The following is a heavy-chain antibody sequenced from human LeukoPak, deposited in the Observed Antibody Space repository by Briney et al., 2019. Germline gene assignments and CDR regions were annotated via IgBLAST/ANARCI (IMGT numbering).Heavy chain of an antibody. CDR1: GGSFSGYY. D-gene: IGHD6-6*01. CDR3: ARPKSIAARLRFDP. CDR2: INHSGST. Sequence: SETLSLTCAVYGGSFSGYYWSWIRQPPGKGLEWIGGINHSGSTNYNPSLKSRVTISVDTSKNQFSLKLSSVTAADTAVYYCARPKSIAARLRFDPWGQGTLVTVSS. V-gene: IGHV4-34*01. J-gene: IGHJ5*02.